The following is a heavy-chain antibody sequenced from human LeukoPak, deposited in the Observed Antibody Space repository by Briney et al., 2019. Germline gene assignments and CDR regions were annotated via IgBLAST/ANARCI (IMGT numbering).Heavy chain of an antibody. CDR1: GGSFSGYY. D-gene: IGHD3-22*01. CDR2: INHSGST. V-gene: IGHV4-34*01. Sequence: SETLSLTCAVYGGSFSGYYWSWIRQPPGKGLEWIGEINHSGSTNYNPSLKSRVTISVDTSKNQFSLKLSSVTAADTAVYYCARETYDSSGYYSGGLTRWGQGTLVTVSS. CDR3: ARETYDSSGYYSGGLTR. J-gene: IGHJ4*02.